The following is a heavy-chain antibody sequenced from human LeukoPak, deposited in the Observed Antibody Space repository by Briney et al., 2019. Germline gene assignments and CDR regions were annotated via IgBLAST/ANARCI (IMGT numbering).Heavy chain of an antibody. V-gene: IGHV4-4*07. D-gene: IGHD3-10*01. CDR2: IYTSGST. CDR1: GGSISSYY. Sequence: SETLSLTCSVSGGSISSYYWSWIRQPAGKGLEWIGRIYTSGSTNYNPSLKSRVTISVDASKNQFSLRLSSVTAADTAVYYCARQYYYGSGSLYYYYYMDVWGEGTTVTVSS. CDR3: ARQYYYGSGSLYYYYYMDV. J-gene: IGHJ6*03.